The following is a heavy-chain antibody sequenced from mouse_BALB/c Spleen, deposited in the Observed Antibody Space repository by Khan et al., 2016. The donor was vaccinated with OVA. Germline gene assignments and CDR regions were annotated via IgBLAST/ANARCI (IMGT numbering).Heavy chain of an antibody. V-gene: IGHV1-77*01. CDR1: GYTFTDYI. J-gene: IGHJ3*01. CDR3: ARGGYSVFAY. Sequence: QVQLQQSVPELVNPGASLKVSCKASGYTFTDYIIGWVKQSTRQGLEWIGDIFLGSGTPYYNEKFKDKATLTADKSSNTAYMQLSSLTSEDSAVYFCARGGYSVFAYWGQGTLVTVSA. CDR2: IFLGSGTP. D-gene: IGHD1-1*01.